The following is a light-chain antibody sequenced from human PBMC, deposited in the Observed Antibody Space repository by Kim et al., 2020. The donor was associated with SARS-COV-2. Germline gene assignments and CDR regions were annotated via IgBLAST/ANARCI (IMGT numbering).Light chain of an antibody. CDR1: QSVSSSY. V-gene: IGKV3-20*01. CDR3: QQYGSSPWT. CDR2: GAS. J-gene: IGKJ1*01. Sequence: SPGDRATLSCRASQSVSSSYLAWYRQRPGQSPSLLIYGASRRATGIPDRFSGSGSGTDFTLTITRLEPEDFAVYYCQQYGSSPWTFGQGTKVDIK.